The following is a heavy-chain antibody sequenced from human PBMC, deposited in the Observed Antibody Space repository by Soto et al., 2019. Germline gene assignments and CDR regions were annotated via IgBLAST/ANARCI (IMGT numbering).Heavy chain of an antibody. CDR3: AREVGATGGSSYFDY. V-gene: IGHV1-69*12. Sequence: QVQLVQSGAEVKKPGSSVKVSCKASGGTFSSYAISWVRQAPGQGLEWMGGIIPIFGTANYAQKFQGRVTITAEESTSTAYMELSSLISEDTAVYYCAREVGATGGSSYFDYWGQGTLVTVSS. D-gene: IGHD1-26*01. CDR1: GGTFSSYA. J-gene: IGHJ4*02. CDR2: IIPIFGTA.